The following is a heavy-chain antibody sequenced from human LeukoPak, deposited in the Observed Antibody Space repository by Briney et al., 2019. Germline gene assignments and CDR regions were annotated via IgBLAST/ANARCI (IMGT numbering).Heavy chain of an antibody. CDR2: IIPTLGIT. D-gene: IGHD6-13*01. V-gene: IGHV1-69*04. CDR1: GGTFSNYA. J-gene: IGHJ6*02. CDR3: ARSIAAAAAARGMDV. Sequence: ASVKVSCKASGGTFSNYAISWVRQAPGQGLEWMGRIIPTLGITNYAQKFQGRVTITADKSTSTAYMELSSLRSEDTAVYFCARSIAAAAAARGMDVWGQGTTVTVSS.